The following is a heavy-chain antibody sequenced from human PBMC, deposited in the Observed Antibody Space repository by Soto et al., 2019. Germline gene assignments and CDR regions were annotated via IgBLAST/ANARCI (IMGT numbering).Heavy chain of an antibody. CDR1: GYSISSDNW. Sequence: SETLSLTCTVSGYSISSDNWWVWIRQSPGKGLEWIGYIHHSGSTYYNPSLKSRVTISIDTSKNQFSLHLRSVTAADTAVYYCARLKGAFFITTYNWFDPWGQGTPVTVSS. V-gene: IGHV4-28*01. D-gene: IGHD3-22*01. CDR2: IHHSGST. J-gene: IGHJ5*02. CDR3: ARLKGAFFITTYNWFDP.